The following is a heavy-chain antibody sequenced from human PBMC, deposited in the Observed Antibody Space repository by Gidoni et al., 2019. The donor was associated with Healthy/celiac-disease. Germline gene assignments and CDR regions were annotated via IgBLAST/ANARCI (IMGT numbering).Heavy chain of an antibody. Sequence: QVQLQQWGAGLLTPSETLSLTCAVYGGSFSGYYWSWIRQPPGKGLEGSGEIKHSGSTNYNPSLKSRVTISVDTSKNQFSLKLSSVTAADTAVYYCARAPPSTVTTFCWFDPWGQGTLVTVSS. CDR1: GGSFSGYY. J-gene: IGHJ5*02. D-gene: IGHD4-4*01. V-gene: IGHV4-34*01. CDR2: IKHSGST. CDR3: ARAPPSTVTTFCWFDP.